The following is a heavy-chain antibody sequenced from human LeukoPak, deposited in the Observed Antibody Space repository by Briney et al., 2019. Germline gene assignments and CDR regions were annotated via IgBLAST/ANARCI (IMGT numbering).Heavy chain of an antibody. CDR2: ISSGRSYT. CDR1: GFTFSDYY. J-gene: IGHJ4*02. V-gene: IGHV3-11*03. CDR3: ASTTSRITLAY. Sequence: PGGSLRLSCAASGFTFSDYYMSWVRQAPGKGLEWLSYISSGRSYTNYADSVKGRFTISRDNAKNSLYLQVNSLRAEDTAVYYCASTTSRITLAYWGQGTLVTVSS. D-gene: IGHD3-10*01.